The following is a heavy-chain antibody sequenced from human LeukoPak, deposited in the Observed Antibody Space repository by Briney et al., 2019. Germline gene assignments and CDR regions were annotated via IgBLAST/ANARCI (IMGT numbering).Heavy chain of an antibody. CDR1: GFTFSSYS. CDR3: ARDPPFIIGTTFFDY. J-gene: IGHJ4*02. CDR2: ISTSSAYI. Sequence: GGSLRLSCAASGFTFSSYSMNWVRQAPGKGLEWVSSISTSSAYIYYADSVKGRFTISRDNAKNSLYLQMNSLRAEDTAVYYCARDPPFIIGTTFFDYWGQGTLVTVSS. V-gene: IGHV3-21*01. D-gene: IGHD1-20*01.